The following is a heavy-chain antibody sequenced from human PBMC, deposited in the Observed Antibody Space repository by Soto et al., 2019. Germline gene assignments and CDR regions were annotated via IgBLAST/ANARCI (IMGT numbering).Heavy chain of an antibody. CDR1: GLTVSGKKY. Sequence: DVQLVESGGGLIQPGGSLRLSCAASGLTVSGKKYIAWVRQAPGKGLEWVSGVYDVDGTYYPDSVKGRFTISRDTSKTIVFLEMNDLRPDDTAVYYCASWLQREHAYDVWGLGTTVTVSS. J-gene: IGHJ3*01. V-gene: IGHV3-53*01. D-gene: IGHD1-1*01. CDR2: VYDVDGT. CDR3: ASWLQREHAYDV.